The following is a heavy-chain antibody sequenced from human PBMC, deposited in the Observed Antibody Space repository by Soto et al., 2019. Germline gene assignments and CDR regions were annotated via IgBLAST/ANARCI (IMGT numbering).Heavy chain of an antibody. CDR3: ARGRVAGDFDY. Sequence: EVQLVESGGGLVQPGGSLRLSCAASGFTFSSYDMHWVRQATGKGLEWVSAIGTAGDTYYPGSVKGRFTISRENAKNSLYLQMNSLRAGDTAVYYCARGRVAGDFDYWCHGTLVTVSS. D-gene: IGHD6-19*01. V-gene: IGHV3-13*04. CDR1: GFTFSSYD. J-gene: IGHJ4*01. CDR2: IGTAGDT.